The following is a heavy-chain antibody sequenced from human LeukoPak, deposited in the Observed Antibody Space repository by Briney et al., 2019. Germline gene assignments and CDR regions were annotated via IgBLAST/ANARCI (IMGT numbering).Heavy chain of an antibody. Sequence: GGSLRLSCAASGFTFSSYAMHWVRQAPGKGLEWVAVIPYDGSNKYYADSVKGRFTISRDNSKNTLYLQMDSLRAEDTAVYYCARTIAAAGTPHYYYYGMDVWGQGTTVTVSS. V-gene: IGHV3-30-3*01. CDR2: IPYDGSNK. D-gene: IGHD6-13*01. CDR3: ARTIAAAGTPHYYYYGMDV. J-gene: IGHJ6*02. CDR1: GFTFSSYA.